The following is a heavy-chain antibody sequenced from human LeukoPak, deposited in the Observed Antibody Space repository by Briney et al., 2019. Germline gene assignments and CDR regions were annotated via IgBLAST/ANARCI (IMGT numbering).Heavy chain of an antibody. J-gene: IGHJ4*02. CDR3: AKAFAFVGANFFDY. CDR1: GFTFSIYA. CDR2: IGDTT. V-gene: IGHV3-23*01. D-gene: IGHD1-26*01. Sequence: GGSLRLSCAASGFTFSIYAMSWVRQAPGKGLEWVSAIGDTTYYADSVEGRFTISWDNSKNTLYLQMNSLRAEDAAIYYCAKAFAFVGANFFDYWGQGTLVTVSS.